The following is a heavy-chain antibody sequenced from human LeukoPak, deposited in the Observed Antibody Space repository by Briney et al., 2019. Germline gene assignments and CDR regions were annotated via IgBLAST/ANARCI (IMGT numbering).Heavy chain of an antibody. CDR3: AKDGSRYSGYDNDFDI. J-gene: IGHJ3*02. CDR1: GFTFSSYG. V-gene: IGHV3-23*01. D-gene: IGHD5-12*01. Sequence: PGGSLRLSFAASGFTFSSYGMSWVRQAPGKGLEWVGAISGGGGSTYYAGSVKGRFTISRDNSKNTLYLQMNSLRAEDTAVYYCAKDGSRYSGYDNDFDIWGQGTMVTVSS. CDR2: ISGGGGST.